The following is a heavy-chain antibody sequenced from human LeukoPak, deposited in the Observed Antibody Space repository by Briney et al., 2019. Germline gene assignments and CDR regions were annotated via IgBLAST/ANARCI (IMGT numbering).Heavy chain of an antibody. Sequence: SETLSLTCAVSGDSTSSTHGWDWVGQPPGKGLEWIGEIYHSGSTHYNASLKSRDTISVDKSKNNFCLSQTSVTDAHTPVYYCARLSRITYPDAFDMWGKGTKVTVSS. CDR2: IYHSGST. D-gene: IGHD3-16*01. J-gene: IGHJ3*02. CDR3: ARLSRITYPDAFDM. CDR1: GDSTSSTHG. V-gene: IGHV4-4*02.